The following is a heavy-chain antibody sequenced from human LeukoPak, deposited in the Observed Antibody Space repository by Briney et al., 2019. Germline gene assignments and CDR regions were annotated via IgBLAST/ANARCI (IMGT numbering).Heavy chain of an antibody. J-gene: IGHJ4*02. CDR1: GGSISSYY. V-gene: IGHV4-59*01. CDR3: ARGHYCSSTSCFVPGNFDY. CDR2: IYYSGST. Sequence: SETLSLACTVSGGSISSYYWSWIRQPPGKGLEWIGYIYYSGSTNYNPSLKSRVTISVDTSKNQFSLKLSSVTAADTAVYYCARGHYCSSTSCFVPGNFDYWGQGTLVTVSS. D-gene: IGHD2-2*01.